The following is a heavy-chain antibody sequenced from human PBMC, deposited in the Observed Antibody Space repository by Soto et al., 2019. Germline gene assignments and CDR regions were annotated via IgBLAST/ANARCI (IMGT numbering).Heavy chain of an antibody. CDR2: INPSNDNT. CDR3: ARDTQQDSNGYYLEWFDP. V-gene: IGHV1-18*01. D-gene: IGHD3-22*01. Sequence: QVQLVQSGAEVKKAGASVKVSCKASGYTFYRYGITWVRQAPGQGREWMGWINPSNDNTNYAQKFRGRVTMTTDASTSTAHMELRSLKYDDTAVYYCARDTQQDSNGYYLEWFDPWGQGTLVTVSS. CDR1: GYTFYRYG. J-gene: IGHJ5*02.